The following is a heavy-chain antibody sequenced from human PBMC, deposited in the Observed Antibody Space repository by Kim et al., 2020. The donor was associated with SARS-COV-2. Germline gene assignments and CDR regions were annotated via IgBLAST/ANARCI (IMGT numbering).Heavy chain of an antibody. CDR1: GYTFTSYG. CDR3: ARVTPVMASGWLQLGYSEWYNWFDP. D-gene: IGHD5-12*01. V-gene: IGHV1-18*01. Sequence: ASVKVSYKASGYTFTSYGISWVRQAPGQGLEWMGWISAYNGNTNYAQKLQGRVTMTTDTSTSTAYMELRSLRSDDTAVYYCARVTPVMASGWLQLGYSEWYNWFDPWGQGTLVTVSS. CDR2: ISAYNGNT. J-gene: IGHJ5*02.